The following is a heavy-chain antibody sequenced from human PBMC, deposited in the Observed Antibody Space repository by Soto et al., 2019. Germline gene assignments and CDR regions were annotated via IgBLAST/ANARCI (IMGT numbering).Heavy chain of an antibody. CDR2: IYYSGST. J-gene: IGHJ4*02. V-gene: IGHV4-39*01. Sequence: QLQLQESGPGLVKPSETLSLTCTVSGGSISSSSYYWGWIRQPPGKGLEWIGSIYYSGSTYYNPSLKSRVTISVDTSKHQFSPKLSSVTAADTAVYYCARHTPAISISDHWGQGTLVTVSS. CDR3: ARHTPAISISDH. D-gene: IGHD3-3*01. CDR1: GGSISSSSYY.